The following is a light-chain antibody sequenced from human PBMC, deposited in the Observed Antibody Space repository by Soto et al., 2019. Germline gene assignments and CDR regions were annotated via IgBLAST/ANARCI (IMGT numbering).Light chain of an antibody. J-gene: IGKJ3*01. Sequence: EIVLIQSPATLSLSPGERATLSCRASQSVGSYLAWYQHKPGQAPRLLISDASNRATGIPARFSGSGSETDFTLTISSLEPEDFAVYYCQQRDSWPLTFGPGTKVDIK. V-gene: IGKV3-11*01. CDR3: QQRDSWPLT. CDR1: QSVGSY. CDR2: DAS.